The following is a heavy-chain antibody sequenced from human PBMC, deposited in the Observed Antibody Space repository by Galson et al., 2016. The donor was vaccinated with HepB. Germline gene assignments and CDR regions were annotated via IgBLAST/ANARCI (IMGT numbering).Heavy chain of an antibody. CDR1: GFTVSNNY. CDR3: ARSQISGVVNGPY. Sequence: SLRLFCAASGFTVSNNYMSWVRQAPGKGLEWVSLIYSGGSTHYADSVKGRFTISRDSSKNTLYLQMNNLRAEDTAVYYCARSQISGVVNGPYWGQGTLVTVSS. CDR2: IYSGGST. V-gene: IGHV3-66*01. D-gene: IGHD3-3*01. J-gene: IGHJ4*02.